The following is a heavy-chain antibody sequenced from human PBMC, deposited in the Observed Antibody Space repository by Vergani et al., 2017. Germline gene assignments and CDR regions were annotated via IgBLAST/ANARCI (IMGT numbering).Heavy chain of an antibody. J-gene: IGHJ5*02. D-gene: IGHD2-15*01. CDR3: VRTRSGSCTGGRCYSWWFDP. V-gene: IGHV7-4-1*02. Sequence: QVQLVQSGSEVKKPGASVKVSCKASGYTFTNYALNWVRQAPGQGLEWMGWINSNSGNPTYAQGFKGRFVFSLDSSVSTSYLQINSLQPEDTAVYYCVRTRSGSCTGGRCYSWWFDPWGQGTLVTVSS. CDR2: INSNSGNP. CDR1: GYTFTNYA.